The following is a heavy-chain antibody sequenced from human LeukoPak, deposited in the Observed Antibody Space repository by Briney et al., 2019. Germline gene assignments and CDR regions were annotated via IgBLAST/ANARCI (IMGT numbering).Heavy chain of an antibody. CDR3: AKYSSIADYNWFDP. Sequence: GGSLRLSCPASGFTFSSYAMSWVRQAPWKGLEWVSAMSGSGGSTYYADSVKGRFTISRDNSKNTLYLQMNSLRAEDTAVYYCAKYSSIADYNWFDPWGQGTLVTVSS. J-gene: IGHJ5*02. V-gene: IGHV3-23*01. CDR2: MSGSGGST. D-gene: IGHD6-6*01. CDR1: GFTFSSYA.